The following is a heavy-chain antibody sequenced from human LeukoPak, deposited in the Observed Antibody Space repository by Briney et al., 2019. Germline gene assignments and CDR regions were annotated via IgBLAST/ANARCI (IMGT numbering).Heavy chain of an antibody. CDR1: GFTFSAYG. J-gene: IGHJ4*02. V-gene: IGHV3-30*02. CDR2: IRYDGSKK. Sequence: QTGGSLRLSCAASGFTFSAYGMHWVRQAPGKGLEWVAFIRYDGSKKYYADSVKGRFTISRDNSKNTLYLQMNSLRADDTAVYYCARYYRLDYWGQGTLVTVSS. D-gene: IGHD2-15*01. CDR3: ARYYRLDY.